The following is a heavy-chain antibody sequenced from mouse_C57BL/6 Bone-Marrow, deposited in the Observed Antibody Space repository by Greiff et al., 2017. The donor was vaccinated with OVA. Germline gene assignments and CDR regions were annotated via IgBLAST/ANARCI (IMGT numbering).Heavy chain of an antibody. CDR1: GYTFTSYW. D-gene: IGHD2-3*01. CDR3: ASKGWLGGPFAY. V-gene: IGHV1-53*01. Sequence: VQLQHPGTELVKPGASVKLSCKASGYTFTSYWMHWVKQRPGQGLEWIGNINPSNGGTNYNEKFKSKATLTVDKSSSTAYMQLSSLTSEDSAVYYCASKGWLGGPFAYWGQGTLVTVSA. J-gene: IGHJ3*01. CDR2: INPSNGGT.